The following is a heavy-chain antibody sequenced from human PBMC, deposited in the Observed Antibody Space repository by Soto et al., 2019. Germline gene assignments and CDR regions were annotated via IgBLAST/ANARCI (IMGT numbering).Heavy chain of an antibody. CDR3: ARDRRGGRIVGAYYFDY. J-gene: IGHJ4*02. CDR1: GYTFTGYY. CDR2: INPNSGGT. D-gene: IGHD1-26*01. Sequence: ASVKVSCKASGYTFTGYYMHWVRQAPGQGLEWMGWINPNSGGTNYAQKFQGWVTMTRDTSISTAYMELSRLRSDDTAVYYCARDRRGGRIVGAYYFDYWGQGTLVTVSS. V-gene: IGHV1-2*04.